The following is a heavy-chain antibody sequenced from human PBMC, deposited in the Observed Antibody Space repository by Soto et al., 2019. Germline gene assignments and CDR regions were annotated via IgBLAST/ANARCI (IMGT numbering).Heavy chain of an antibody. CDR3: AREGTNYDFWSGYYTDWFDP. V-gene: IGHV3-74*01. D-gene: IGHD3-3*01. Sequence: GVLRLSCAASGFTLSDYWMHWVRQVPGKGLLWVSRISGDGSGTTYADSVKGRFTISRDNAKNTLYLQMNSLRAEDTAVYYCAREGTNYDFWSGYYTDWFDPWGQGTLVTVSS. J-gene: IGHJ5*02. CDR2: ISGDGSGT. CDR1: GFTLSDYW.